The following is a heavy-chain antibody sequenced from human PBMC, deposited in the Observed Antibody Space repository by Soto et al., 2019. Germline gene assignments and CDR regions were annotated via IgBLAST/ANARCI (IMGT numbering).Heavy chain of an antibody. V-gene: IGHV3-64*02. Sequence: EVQLVESGEDLVQPGGSLRLSCADSGFSFSKFPMHWVRQSPGKGLEYVAAISSHGGGTYYADSVMGRFNISRDNSKNTLYLQMGSVRTEDTAVYYCARGLYSLWAVDVCGRGTMVTVSS. D-gene: IGHD6-13*01. CDR1: GFSFSKFP. CDR2: ISSHGGGT. CDR3: ARGLYSLWAVDV. J-gene: IGHJ3*01.